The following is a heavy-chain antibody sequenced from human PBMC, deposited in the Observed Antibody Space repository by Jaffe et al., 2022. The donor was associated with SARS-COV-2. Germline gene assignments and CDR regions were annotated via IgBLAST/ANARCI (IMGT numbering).Heavy chain of an antibody. V-gene: IGHV4-61*02. J-gene: IGHJ6*02. Sequence: QVQLQESGPGLVTPSQTLSLTCTVSGGSISSGIYYWSWIRQPAGKGLEWIGRISTSGRTTYNPSLKSRVTISVDTSKNQFSLKLSSVTAADTAVYFCARYEAQIVVSGTFYYYGMDVWGQGTAVTVSS. CDR2: ISTSGRT. CDR3: ARYEAQIVVSGTFYYYGMDV. CDR1: GGSISSGIYY. D-gene: IGHD6-19*01.